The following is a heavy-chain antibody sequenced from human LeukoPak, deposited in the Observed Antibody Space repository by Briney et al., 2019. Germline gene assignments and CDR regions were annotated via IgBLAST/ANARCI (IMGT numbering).Heavy chain of an antibody. V-gene: IGHV1-8*01. J-gene: IGHJ4*02. D-gene: IGHD3-22*01. CDR3: ARLSQTPAYYDTSVYYYLGY. CDR1: GYTFSSYD. Sequence: ASVKVSCKGSGYTFSSYDINWVRQATGQGLEWMGWMNSDTGNSGYAQKFQGRVTMTRDTSISTAYMELSSLRSEDTAVYYCARLSQTPAYYDTSVYYYLGYWGQGTLVTVSS. CDR2: MNSDTGNS.